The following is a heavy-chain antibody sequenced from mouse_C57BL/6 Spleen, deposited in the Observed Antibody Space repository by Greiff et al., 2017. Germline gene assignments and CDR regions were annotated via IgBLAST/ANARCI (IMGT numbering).Heavy chain of an antibody. V-gene: IGHV1-31*01. CDR1: GYSFTGYY. J-gene: IGHJ2*01. D-gene: IGHD1-1*01. CDR3: ARWGEGSSGYFDY. Sequence: VQLKESGPELVKPGASVKISCKASGYSFTGYYMHWVKQSHGNILDWIGYIYPYNGVSSYNQKFKGKATLTVDKSSSTAYMELRSLTSEDSAVYYCARWGEGSSGYFDYWGQGTTLTVSS. CDR2: IYPYNGVS.